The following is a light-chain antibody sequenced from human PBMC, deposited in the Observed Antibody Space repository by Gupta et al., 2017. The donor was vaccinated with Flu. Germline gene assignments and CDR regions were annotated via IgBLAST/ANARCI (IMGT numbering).Light chain of an antibody. CDR2: DAT. V-gene: IGKV3-20*01. Sequence: MVLTQSPASLSLPLGDKATLSCRATQSVGRDHLAWYHQKPGQAPRVLVYDATKRATGVPDRFSGRGSGTDFTLTIGRLEAADSGIYFCQQYDGSRTFGPGTKVEIK. CDR3: QQYDGSRT. CDR1: QSVGRDH. J-gene: IGKJ3*01.